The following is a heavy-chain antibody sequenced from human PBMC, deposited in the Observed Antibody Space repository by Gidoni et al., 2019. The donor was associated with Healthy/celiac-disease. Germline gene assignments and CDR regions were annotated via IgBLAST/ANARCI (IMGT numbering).Heavy chain of an antibody. CDR3: ATDLRLRDSRIMITFGGNGMDV. CDR1: GYTLTDLS. D-gene: IGHD3-16*01. J-gene: IGHJ6*02. CDR2: FDPEDGET. V-gene: IGHV1-24*01. Sequence: QVQLVQSGAEVKKPGASVKVSCKVSGYTLTDLSMHWVRQAPGKGLEWMGGFDPEDGETIYAQKFQGRVTMTEDTSTDTAYMELSSLRSEDTAVYYCATDLRLRDSRIMITFGGNGMDVWGQGTTVTVSS.